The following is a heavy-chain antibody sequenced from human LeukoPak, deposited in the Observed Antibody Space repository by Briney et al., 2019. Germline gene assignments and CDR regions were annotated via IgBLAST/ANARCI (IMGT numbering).Heavy chain of an antibody. Sequence: ASVKVSCKASGYTFTSYAISWVRQAPGQGLEWMGWISAYNGNTNYAQKLQGRVTMTTDTSTSTAYMELRSLRSDDTAVYYCARGGVDFWSGYQFDYWGQGTLVTVSS. V-gene: IGHV1-18*04. CDR2: ISAYNGNT. CDR1: GYTFTSYA. CDR3: ARGGVDFWSGYQFDY. J-gene: IGHJ4*02. D-gene: IGHD3-3*01.